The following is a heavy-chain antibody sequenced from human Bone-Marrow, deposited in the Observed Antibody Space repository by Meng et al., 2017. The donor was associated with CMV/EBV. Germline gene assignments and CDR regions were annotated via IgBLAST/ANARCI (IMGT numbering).Heavy chain of an antibody. J-gene: IGHJ4*02. V-gene: IGHV3-30*02. Sequence: GGSLRLSCAASGFTFSSYGMHWVRQAPGKGLEWVAFIRYDGSNKYYADSVKGRFTISRDNSKNTLYLQMNSLRAEDTAVYYCAKDLALLTIFGVGDYWGQGTLVTFPS. D-gene: IGHD3-3*01. CDR2: IRYDGSNK. CDR1: GFTFSSYG. CDR3: AKDLALLTIFGVGDY.